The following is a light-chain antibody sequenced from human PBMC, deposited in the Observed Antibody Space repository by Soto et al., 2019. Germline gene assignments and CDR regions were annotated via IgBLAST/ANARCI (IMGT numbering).Light chain of an antibody. V-gene: IGKV3-20*01. CDR3: QQDGNPPPSA. Sequence: EIVLTQSPGTLSLSPGERATLSCRASQSVSSSYLAWYQQKPGQAPRVLIHGASSRATGIPDRFSGSGSWTDFTLTISRLEPEDFAGYVFQQDGNPPPSAFGQGTKVEIK. CDR1: QSVSSSY. J-gene: IGKJ2*01. CDR2: GAS.